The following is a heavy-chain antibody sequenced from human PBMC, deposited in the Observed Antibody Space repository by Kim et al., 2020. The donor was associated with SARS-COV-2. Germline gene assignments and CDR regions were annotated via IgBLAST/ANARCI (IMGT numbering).Heavy chain of an antibody. V-gene: IGHV4-59*01. Sequence: SETLSLTCTVSGGSISSYYWSWIRQPPGKGLEWIGYIYYSGSTNYNPSLKSRVTISVDTSKNQFSLKLSSVTAADTAVYYCARVGGSGSSVRYYYYGMDVWGQGTTVTVSS. CDR1: GGSISSYY. J-gene: IGHJ6*02. D-gene: IGHD3-10*01. CDR2: IYYSGST. CDR3: ARVGGSGSSVRYYYYGMDV.